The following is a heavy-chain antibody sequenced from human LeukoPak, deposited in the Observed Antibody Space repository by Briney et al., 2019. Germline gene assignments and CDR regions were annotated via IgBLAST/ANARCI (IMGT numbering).Heavy chain of an antibody. D-gene: IGHD6-19*01. V-gene: IGHV3-23*01. J-gene: IGHJ4*02. CDR2: ISGSGGST. Sequence: GGSLRLSCAASGFTFSSYGMSWVRQAPGKGLEWVSAISGSGGSTYYADSVKSRFTISRDNSKNTLYLQMNSLRAEDTAVYYCAKGAIAVAALSHFDYWGQGTLVTVSS. CDR3: AKGAIAVAALSHFDY. CDR1: GFTFSSYG.